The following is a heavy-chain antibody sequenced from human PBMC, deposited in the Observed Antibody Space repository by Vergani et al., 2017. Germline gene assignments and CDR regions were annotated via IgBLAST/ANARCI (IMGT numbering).Heavy chain of an antibody. D-gene: IGHD5-12*01. Sequence: EVQLLESGGGLVQPGGSLRLSCAASGFTFSSYAMSWVRQAPGKGLEWVSAISGSGGSTYYADSVEGRFTISRDNSKNTLYLQMNSLRAEDTAVYYCAEGSVATAYYFDYWGQGTLVTVSS. CDR2: ISGSGGST. CDR1: GFTFSSYA. V-gene: IGHV3-23*01. CDR3: AEGSVATAYYFDY. J-gene: IGHJ4*02.